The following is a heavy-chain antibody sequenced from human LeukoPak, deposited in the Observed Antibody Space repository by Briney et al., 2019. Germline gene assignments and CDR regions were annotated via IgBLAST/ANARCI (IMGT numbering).Heavy chain of an antibody. CDR1: GYSISSAYY. D-gene: IGHD3-9*01. CDR3: ARDGGRYVDWLLQEY. V-gene: IGHV4-38-2*02. J-gene: IGHJ4*02. Sequence: SETLSLTCTVSGYSISSAYYWGWIRQPPGKGLEWIGSTYHSGATYYNPSLKSRLTISVDTSKNQFSLKLTSVTAADTAVYYCARDGGRYVDWLLQEYWGQGTLVTVSS. CDR2: TYHSGAT.